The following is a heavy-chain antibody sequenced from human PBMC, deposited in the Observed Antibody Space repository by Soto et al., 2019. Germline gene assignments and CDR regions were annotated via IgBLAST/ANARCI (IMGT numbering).Heavy chain of an antibody. CDR1: GFTFSSYS. D-gene: IGHD6-6*01. V-gene: IGHV3-48*01. CDR2: ISSSSSTI. CDR3: AGEAARPKVGGRRGAADY. Sequence: PGGSLRLSCAASGFTFSSYSMNWVRQAPGKGLEWVSYISSSSSTIYYADSVKGRFTISRDNAKNSLYLQMNSLRAEDTAVYYCAGEAARPKVGGRRGAADYWGQGTLVTVSS. J-gene: IGHJ4*02.